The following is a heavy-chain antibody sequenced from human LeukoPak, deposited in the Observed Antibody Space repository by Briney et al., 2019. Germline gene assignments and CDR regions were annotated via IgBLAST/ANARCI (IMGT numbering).Heavy chain of an antibody. V-gene: IGHV3-21*01. Sequence: PGGSLRLSCAASGFTFSSYWMHWVRQGPGKGLEWVSSISISSSYIYYADSVKGRFTMSRDNAKNSLYLQMNSLRAEDTAVYYCARGEDSSGYYFDYWGQGTLVTVSS. CDR1: GFTFSSYW. CDR3: ARGEDSSGYYFDY. D-gene: IGHD3-22*01. CDR2: ISISSSYI. J-gene: IGHJ4*02.